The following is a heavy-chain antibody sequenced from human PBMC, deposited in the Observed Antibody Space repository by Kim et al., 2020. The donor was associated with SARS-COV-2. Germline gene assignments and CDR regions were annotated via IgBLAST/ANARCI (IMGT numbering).Heavy chain of an antibody. CDR2: IYYSGIT. CDR1: GGSITSNY. Sequence: SETLSLTCTVSGGSITSNYWSWIRQPPGKGLEWIGYIYYSGITNYNPSLKSRVTISVGPSENQFSLRLSSVTAADTAVYYCARDSGSWEFDYWGQGTLVT. CDR3: ARDSGSWEFDY. V-gene: IGHV4-59*01. D-gene: IGHD6-13*01. J-gene: IGHJ4*02.